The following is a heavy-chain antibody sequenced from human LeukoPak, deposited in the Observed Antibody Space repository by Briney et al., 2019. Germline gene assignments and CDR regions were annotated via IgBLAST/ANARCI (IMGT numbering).Heavy chain of an antibody. CDR2: IYNSGTT. Sequence: SETLSLTCSVSGASISSYYWSWIRQSPGKGLEWIGYIYNSGTTNYNPSLKSRVSISKDVSKNQFSLRVTSVTAADTAVYYCARVGGAPLGAFDIRGQGTVVTVSS. J-gene: IGHJ3*02. V-gene: IGHV4-59*01. D-gene: IGHD3-16*01. CDR3: ARVGGAPLGAFDI. CDR1: GASISSYY.